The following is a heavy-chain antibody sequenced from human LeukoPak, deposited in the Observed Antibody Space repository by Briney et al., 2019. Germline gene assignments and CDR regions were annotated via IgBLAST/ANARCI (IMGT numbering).Heavy chain of an antibody. V-gene: IGHV4-39*07. CDR2: IFYSGRT. CDR3: ARDILATSIAAPYY. Sequence: GSLRLSCAASGFTFSNYNMNWVRQPPGKGLEWIGSIFYSGRTYYNPSLKSRVTMSVDTSKNQFSLRLSSVNAADTAVYYCARDILATSIAAPYYWGQGTLVTVSS. J-gene: IGHJ4*02. D-gene: IGHD6-13*01. CDR1: GFTFSNYN.